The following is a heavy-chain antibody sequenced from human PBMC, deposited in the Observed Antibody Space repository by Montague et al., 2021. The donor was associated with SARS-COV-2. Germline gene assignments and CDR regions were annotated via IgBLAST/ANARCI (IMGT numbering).Heavy chain of an antibody. Sequence: SETLSLTCTVSGGSISSSSYYWGWIRQPPGKGLEWIGSIYYSGSTYYNPSLKSRVTISVDTSKNQFSLKLSSVTAADTAVHYCARHGKTRIAMIVVVIGYFDYWGQGTLATVSS. CDR2: IYYSGST. D-gene: IGHD3-22*01. CDR3: ARHGKTRIAMIVVVIGYFDY. V-gene: IGHV4-39*01. CDR1: GGSISSSSYY. J-gene: IGHJ4*02.